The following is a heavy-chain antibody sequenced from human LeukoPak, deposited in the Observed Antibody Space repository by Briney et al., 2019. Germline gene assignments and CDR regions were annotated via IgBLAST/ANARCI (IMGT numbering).Heavy chain of an antibody. CDR2: IYYTGST. D-gene: IGHD5-24*01. Sequence: PSETLSLTCAVSGGSLSSYYWSWIRQPPGAGPEWIGYIYYTGSTNYNPSLKSRVTISVDTSKNQFSLKLSSVTAADTAVYYCARDPRDGWFDPWGQGTLVTVSS. CDR3: ARDPRDGWFDP. J-gene: IGHJ5*02. CDR1: GGSLSSYY. V-gene: IGHV4-59*01.